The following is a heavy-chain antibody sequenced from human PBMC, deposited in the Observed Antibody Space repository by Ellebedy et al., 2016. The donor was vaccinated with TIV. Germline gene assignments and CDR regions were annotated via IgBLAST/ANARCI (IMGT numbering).Heavy chain of an antibody. CDR2: IFSAADGGET. J-gene: IGHJ4*02. CDR3: VPRMVVAFEY. V-gene: IGHV3-66*02. D-gene: IGHD2-21*01. CDR1: GFTVSSKY. Sequence: GESLKISCAASGFTVSSKYMSWVRQAPGKGLEWVSVIFSAADGGETHYADSVKGRFTISRDSSKNTLYLQMSSLTPEDTAVYYCVPRMVVAFEYWGQGTLVTVSS.